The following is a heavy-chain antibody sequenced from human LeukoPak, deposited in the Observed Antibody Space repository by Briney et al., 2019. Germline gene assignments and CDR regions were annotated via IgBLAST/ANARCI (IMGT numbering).Heavy chain of an antibody. Sequence: SETLSLTCTVSGDSISRSSYFWAWIRQPPGKGLEWIGSVYSSGSTYYNPSLRSQITISVDTSKNQFSLKLTSVSAADTAMYYCTRDMEYPGAGFDLWGRGIPVTVSS. CDR3: TRDMEYPGAGFDL. J-gene: IGHJ4*02. CDR2: VYSSGST. CDR1: GDSISRSSYF. V-gene: IGHV4-39*07. D-gene: IGHD2/OR15-2a*01.